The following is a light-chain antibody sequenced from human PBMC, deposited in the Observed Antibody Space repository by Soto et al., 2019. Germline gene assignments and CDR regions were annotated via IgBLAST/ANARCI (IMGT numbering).Light chain of an antibody. V-gene: IGKV3-20*01. CDR3: EQYGSSPRT. CDR1: QSVSSNY. Sequence: EIVLTQSPATLSLSPGEGATLSSRASQSVSSNYFAWYQQRPGQAPRLLIYGISSRATGIPDRFSGSGSGTDFTLTISRLEPEDFAVYYCEQYGSSPRTFGQGTKVDIK. CDR2: GIS. J-gene: IGKJ1*01.